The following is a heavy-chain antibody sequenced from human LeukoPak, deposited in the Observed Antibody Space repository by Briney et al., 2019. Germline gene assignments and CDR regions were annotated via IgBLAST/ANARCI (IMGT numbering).Heavy chain of an antibody. V-gene: IGHV3-30-3*01. J-gene: IGHJ4*02. Sequence: PGRSLRLSCAAAGFTFSSYTIHWVRQAPGKGLEWVAVISYDGSNKYYADSVKGRFTISRDNSKNTLYLQMNGLRAEDTAVYYCARGVFSGSYIFDYWGQGTLVTVSS. CDR2: ISYDGSNK. CDR3: ARGVFSGSYIFDY. CDR1: GFTFSSYT. D-gene: IGHD1-26*01.